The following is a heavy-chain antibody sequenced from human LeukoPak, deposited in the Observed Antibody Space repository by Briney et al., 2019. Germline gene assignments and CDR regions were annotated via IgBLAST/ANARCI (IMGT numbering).Heavy chain of an antibody. CDR3: ARHGGTRITLIQVYYFDY. CDR2: LYHTGST. CDR1: GGSISSNTW. V-gene: IGHV4-4*02. Sequence: PSETLSLTCAVSGGSISSNTWWSWVRQPPGKGLEWIGELYHTGSTNYNPSLKSRLTISVDTSKNQFSLKLSSVTAADTAVYYCARHGGTRITLIQVYYFDYWGQGTLVTVSS. J-gene: IGHJ4*02. D-gene: IGHD4-11*01.